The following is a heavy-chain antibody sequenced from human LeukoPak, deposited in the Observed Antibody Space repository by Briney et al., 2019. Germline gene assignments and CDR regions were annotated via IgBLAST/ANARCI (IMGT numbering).Heavy chain of an antibody. V-gene: IGHV3-23*01. CDR2: ISGSGGST. J-gene: IGHJ4*02. D-gene: IGHD3-22*01. CDR3: AKAYYDSSGYYNYFDY. CDR1: GFTFSNYA. Sequence: GGSLRLSCAASGFTFSNYAMSWVRQAPGQGLEWVSSISGSGGSTLYADSVKGRFTISRDNSKNTLYLQMNSLRAEDTAVYYCAKAYYDSSGYYNYFDYWGQGTLVTVSS.